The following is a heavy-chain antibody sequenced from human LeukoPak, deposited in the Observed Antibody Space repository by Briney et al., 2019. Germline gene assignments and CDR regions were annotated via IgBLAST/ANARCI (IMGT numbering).Heavy chain of an antibody. CDR2: IYHSGST. D-gene: IGHD2/OR15-2a*01. CDR3: ARHSPGVLRYYYYYMDV. V-gene: IGHV4-38-2*01. CDR1: GYSISSGYY. Sequence: PSETLSLTCAVSGYSISSGYYWGWIRQPPGKGLEWIGSIYHSGSTYYNPSLKSRVTISVDTPKNQFSLKLSSVTAADTAVYYCARHSPGVLRYYYYYMDVWGKGTTVTVSS. J-gene: IGHJ6*03.